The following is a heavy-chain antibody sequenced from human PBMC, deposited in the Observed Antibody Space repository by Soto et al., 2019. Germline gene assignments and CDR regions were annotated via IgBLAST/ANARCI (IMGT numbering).Heavy chain of an antibody. CDR2: LTPVFGPA. CDR3: ARPRYCTGIRCYSFDF. CDR1: GGSLSYNG. V-gene: IGHV1-69*01. D-gene: IGHD2-8*02. Sequence: QVHLVQSGAEVKKPGSSVKFSCKASGGSLSYNGFSWVRLAPGQGLEWMGGLTPVFGPANYAQKFQGRLTITADESSTTGYLELTSLTPEPSLVYYCARPRYCTGIRCYSFDFWGRGTLVTVSS. J-gene: IGHJ4*01.